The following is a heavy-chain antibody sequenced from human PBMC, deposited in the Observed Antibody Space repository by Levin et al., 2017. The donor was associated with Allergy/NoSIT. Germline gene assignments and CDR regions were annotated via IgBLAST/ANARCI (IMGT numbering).Heavy chain of an antibody. V-gene: IGHV1-18*01. CDR1: GYTFTSYG. CDR2: ISAYNGNT. D-gene: IGHD3-22*01. CDR3: AREGESGLALVVAKAYYYMDV. Sequence: ASVKVSCKASGYTFTSYGISWVRQAPGQGLEWMGWISAYNGNTNYAQKLQGRVTMTTDTSTSTAYMELRSLRSDDTAVYYCAREGESGLALVVAKAYYYMDVWGKGTTVTVSS. J-gene: IGHJ6*03.